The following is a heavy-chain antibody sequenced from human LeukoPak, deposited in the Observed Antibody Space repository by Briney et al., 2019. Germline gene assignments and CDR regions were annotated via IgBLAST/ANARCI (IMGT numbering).Heavy chain of an antibody. J-gene: IGHJ4*02. CDR1: GFTLSNYW. CDR2: INRDGGEK. CDR3: TRNEI. V-gene: IGHV3-7*01. Sequence: GGSLRLSCAASGFTLSNYWMGWVRQVPRKGLEWVASINRDGGEKNYVDSVEGRFTISRDNAKNSLCLQMNSLKAEDTAVYFCTRNEIWGQGTLVTVSS.